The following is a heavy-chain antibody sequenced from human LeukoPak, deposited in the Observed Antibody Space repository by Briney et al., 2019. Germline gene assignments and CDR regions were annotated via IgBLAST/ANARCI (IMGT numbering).Heavy chain of an antibody. Sequence: SETLSLTCGVSGYSISSGYYWGWIRQPPGKGLEWIGSIHHSGTHHNPSLKSRVTTSLDTPNNQFSLNLTSVTAADTAVYYCARDNSGRLDSWGQGTLVTVSS. CDR2: IHHSGT. J-gene: IGHJ4*02. CDR1: GYSISSGYY. D-gene: IGHD6-19*01. V-gene: IGHV4-38-2*01. CDR3: ARDNSGRLDS.